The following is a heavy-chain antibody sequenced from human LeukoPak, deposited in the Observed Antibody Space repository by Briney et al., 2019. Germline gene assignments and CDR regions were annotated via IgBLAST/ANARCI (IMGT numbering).Heavy chain of an antibody. Sequence: GESLKISCKASGYTFTNYWIGWVRQMPGKGLEWMGIIYPDDSDTKYSLSFQGQVTISVDESISTAYLQWSSLRSEDTAVYYCASLLPGGMGGDYSNHEAPTNYYYYMDVWGKGTTVTVSS. V-gene: IGHV5-51*01. CDR3: ASLLPGGMGGDYSNHEAPTNYYYYMDV. D-gene: IGHD4-11*01. CDR2: IYPDDSDT. CDR1: GYTFTNYW. J-gene: IGHJ6*03.